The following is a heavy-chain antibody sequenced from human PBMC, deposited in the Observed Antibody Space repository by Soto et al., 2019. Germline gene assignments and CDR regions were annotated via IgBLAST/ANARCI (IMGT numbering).Heavy chain of an antibody. Sequence: ASVKVSCKASGYTFTSYGISWVRQAPGQGLEWMGWISAYNGNTNYAQKLQGRVTMTTDTSTSTAYMELRSLRSDDTAVYYCVRDNGGGTTVTLFAYYYYGMDVWGQGTTVTVSS. CDR1: GYTFTSYG. D-gene: IGHD4-4*01. J-gene: IGHJ6*02. CDR3: VRDNGGGTTVTLFAYYYYGMDV. CDR2: ISAYNGNT. V-gene: IGHV1-18*01.